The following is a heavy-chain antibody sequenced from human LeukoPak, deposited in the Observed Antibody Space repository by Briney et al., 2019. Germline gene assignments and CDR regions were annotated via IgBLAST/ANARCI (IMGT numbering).Heavy chain of an antibody. Sequence: SGPTLVNPTQTLTLTCTFSGFSFSTTGVGVGWIRQPPGKALEWLALIYWNDDKHYSPFLKTRLTITKDTSKNHVVLTMTNMDPVDTATYYCAHRHLAAGSYPFDYWGQGTLVAVSS. V-gene: IGHV2-5*01. D-gene: IGHD3-3*02. CDR3: AHRHLAAGSYPFDY. J-gene: IGHJ4*02. CDR1: GFSFSTTGVG. CDR2: IYWNDDK.